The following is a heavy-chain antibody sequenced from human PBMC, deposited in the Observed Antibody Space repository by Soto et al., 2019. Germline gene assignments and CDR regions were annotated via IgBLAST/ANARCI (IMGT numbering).Heavy chain of an antibody. Sequence: SETLSLTCTVAGGSITSSYWSWLRRPPGKGLEWIAYIYDTGISGYTPSTSYNPSLKSRVTMSVDTSKSQFSLKLTSVTAADTAVYYCARGEDAFFYYGLDVWGQGITVTVSS. CDR3: ARGEDAFFYYGLDV. CDR1: GGSITSSY. CDR2: IYDTGISGYTPST. J-gene: IGHJ6*02. V-gene: IGHV4-59*01.